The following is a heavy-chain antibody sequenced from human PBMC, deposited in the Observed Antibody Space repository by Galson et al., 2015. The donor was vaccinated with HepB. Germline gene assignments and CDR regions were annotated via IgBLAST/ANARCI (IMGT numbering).Heavy chain of an antibody. D-gene: IGHD3-16*01. CDR3: AKRVWLSLYRIFDY. V-gene: IGHV3-23*01. J-gene: IGHJ4*02. CDR1: GFTFSSYA. CDR2: ISGSGGST. Sequence: SLRLSCAASGFTFSSYAMSWVRQAPGKGLEWVSAISGSGGSTYYADSVKGRFTISRDNSKNTLYLRMNSLRAEDTAVYYCAKRVWLSLYRIFDYWGQGTLVTVSS.